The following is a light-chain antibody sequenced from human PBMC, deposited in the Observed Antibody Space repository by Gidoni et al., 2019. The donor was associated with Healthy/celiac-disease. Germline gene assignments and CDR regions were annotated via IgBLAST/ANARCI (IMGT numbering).Light chain of an antibody. CDR2: GAS. V-gene: IGKV3-20*01. J-gene: IGKJ1*01. CDR3: QQYGSSPT. Sequence: EIVFTQSPGTLSLSPGERATLACRASQSVSGSYLAWYQQKPGQAPRLLIYGASSRATGIPDRFSGSGSGTDFTLTISRLEPEDFAVYYCQQYGSSPTFGQGTKVEIK. CDR1: QSVSGSY.